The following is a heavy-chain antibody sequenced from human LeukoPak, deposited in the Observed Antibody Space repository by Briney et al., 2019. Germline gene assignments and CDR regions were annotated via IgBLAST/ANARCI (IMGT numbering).Heavy chain of an antibody. CDR3: AKVVNYYDSSGYYVYYFDY. D-gene: IGHD3-22*01. Sequence: GGSLRLSCAAPGFTFSNYGMHWVRQAPGKGLEWVAVIWYDGSNKYYADSVKGRFTISRDNSKNTLYLQMNSLRAEDTAVYYCAKVVNYYDSSGYYVYYFDYWGQGTLVTVSS. V-gene: IGHV3-33*06. CDR2: IWYDGSNK. CDR1: GFTFSNYG. J-gene: IGHJ4*02.